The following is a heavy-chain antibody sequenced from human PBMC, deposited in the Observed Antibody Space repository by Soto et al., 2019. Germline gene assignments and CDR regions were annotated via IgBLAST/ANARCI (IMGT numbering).Heavy chain of an antibody. CDR2: ISGSGGST. Sequence: PGGSLRLSCAASGFSFSDNYMSWVRQAPGKGLEWVSAISGSGGSTYYADSVKGRFTISRDNSKNTLYLQMNSLRAEDTAVYYCAKVESGSYSFDYWGQGTLVTVSS. J-gene: IGHJ4*02. V-gene: IGHV3-23*01. CDR1: GFSFSDNY. D-gene: IGHD1-26*01. CDR3: AKVESGSYSFDY.